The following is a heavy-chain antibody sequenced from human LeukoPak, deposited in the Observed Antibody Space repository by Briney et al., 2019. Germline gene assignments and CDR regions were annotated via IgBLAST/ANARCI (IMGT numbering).Heavy chain of an antibody. D-gene: IGHD5-24*01. Sequence: GGSLRLSRAASGFPFSSYAMTWVRQAPGKGLEWVSDISVGGSNTYYADSVKGRFTISRDNSKATLYLQMNSLRAEDTAIYYCARNVEGYNDYWGQGTLVTVSS. J-gene: IGHJ4*02. CDR2: ISVGGSNT. CDR1: GFPFSSYA. V-gene: IGHV3-23*01. CDR3: ARNVEGYNDY.